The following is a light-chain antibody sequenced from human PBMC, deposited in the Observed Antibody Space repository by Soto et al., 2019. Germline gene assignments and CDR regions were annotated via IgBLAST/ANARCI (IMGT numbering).Light chain of an antibody. Sequence: EILLAQSPSTLSLSPGEGVTPSFRASQSVTVNSLAWYQQKPGQAPRLLIYGASSRATGIPDRFSGSGSGTDFTLTISRLEPEDFAVYYCQQYGRSPTWTFGQGTKVDIK. CDR2: GAS. CDR1: QSVTVNS. J-gene: IGKJ1*01. V-gene: IGKV3-20*01. CDR3: QQYGRSPTWT.